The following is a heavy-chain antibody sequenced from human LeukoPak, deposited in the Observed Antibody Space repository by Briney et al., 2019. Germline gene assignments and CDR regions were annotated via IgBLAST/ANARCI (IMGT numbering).Heavy chain of an antibody. V-gene: IGHV4-34*01. D-gene: IGHD5-12*01. CDR2: IYFRGNT. Sequence: GSLRLSCAASGFTFDDYGMSWVRQAPGKGLEWIGNIYFRGNTNYNPSRKSRVTISVDTSKNQFSLKLSSVTAADTAVYYCARARGGYSGYDYQCLDYWGQGTLVTVSS. J-gene: IGHJ4*02. CDR1: GFTFDDYG. CDR3: ARARGGYSGYDYQCLDY.